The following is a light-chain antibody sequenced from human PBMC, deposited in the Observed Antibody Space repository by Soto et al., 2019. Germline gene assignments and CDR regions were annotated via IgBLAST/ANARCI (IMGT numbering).Light chain of an antibody. CDR2: KAS. CDR1: QNIISW. Sequence: DIQMTQSPSTLSASVGDRVTITCRASQNIISWLAWYQQKPGKAPKLLTYKASSLESGVPSRFSGSGSMTEFTLTINSLQPDDFATYYCQQYISFPHTFGQGTKLEIK. V-gene: IGKV1-5*03. CDR3: QQYISFPHT. J-gene: IGKJ2*01.